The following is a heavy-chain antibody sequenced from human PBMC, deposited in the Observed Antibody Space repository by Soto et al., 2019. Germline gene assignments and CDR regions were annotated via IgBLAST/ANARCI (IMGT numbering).Heavy chain of an antibody. D-gene: IGHD5-12*01. Sequence: GGSVRPSCVASGFTFSSYWMSRVRQAPGKGLEWVANIKQDGSEKYYVDSVKGRFTLSRDNAKNSLYLQMNSLTVEDTAVYYCARGPDRPIVSTTRTDFWGQGT. CDR2: IKQDGSEK. CDR3: ARGPDRPIVSTTRTDF. CDR1: GFTFSSYW. V-gene: IGHV3-7*04. J-gene: IGHJ4*02.